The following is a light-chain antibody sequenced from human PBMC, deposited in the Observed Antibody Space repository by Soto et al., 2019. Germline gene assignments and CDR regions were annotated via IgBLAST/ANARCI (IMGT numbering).Light chain of an antibody. V-gene: IGLV2-14*03. CDR3: SSYAGSNTVL. CDR2: DVS. CDR1: SSDVGRYNY. Sequence: QAVVTQPASVSASPGQSITISCTGTSSDVGRYNYVSWYQHHPGKAPKLIIYDVSRRPSGISDRFSGSKSANTASLTISGLQAEDEADYYCSSYAGSNTVLFGGGTKVTVL. J-gene: IGLJ2*01.